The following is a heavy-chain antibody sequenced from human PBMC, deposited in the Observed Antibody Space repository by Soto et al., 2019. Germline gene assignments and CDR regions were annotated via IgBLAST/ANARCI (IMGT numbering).Heavy chain of an antibody. CDR1: GFTFSSYG. J-gene: IGHJ4*02. V-gene: IGHV3-30*18. Sequence: PGGSLRLSCAASGFTFSSYGMHWVRQAPGKGLEWVAVILYDGSNKYYADSVKGRFTISRDNSKNTLYLQMNSLRAEDTAVYYCAKDRWRDGYSYYFDYWGQGTLVTVSS. CDR3: AKDRWRDGYSYYFDY. CDR2: ILYDGSNK. D-gene: IGHD4-4*01.